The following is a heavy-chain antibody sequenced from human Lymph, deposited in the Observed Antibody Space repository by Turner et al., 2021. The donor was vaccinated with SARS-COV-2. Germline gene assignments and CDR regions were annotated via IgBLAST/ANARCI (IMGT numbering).Heavy chain of an antibody. CDR1: GVTFNNYP. CDR2: ISYDGSNK. J-gene: IGHJ4*02. D-gene: IGHD3-10*01. V-gene: IGHV3-30-3*01. CDR3: ARDSSGSGTLDY. Sequence: QVQLVESGGGVVQPGRYLRLSCAASGVTFNNYPMHWVRQAPGKGLEWVAVISYDGSNKYYADSVKGRFTISRDNSKNTLYLQMNSLRAEDTAVYYCARDSSGSGTLDYWGQGTLVTVSS.